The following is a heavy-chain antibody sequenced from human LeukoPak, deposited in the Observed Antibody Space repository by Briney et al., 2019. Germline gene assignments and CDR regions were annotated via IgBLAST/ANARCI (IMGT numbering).Heavy chain of an antibody. CDR1: GFTFSSYA. Sequence: PGGSLRLSCAASGFTFSSYAMSWVRQAPGKGLEWFSAISGSGGSTYYADSVKGRFTISRDNSKNTLYLQMNSLRAEDTAVYYCAKAGSWYFYYYYYMDVWGKGTTVTVSS. CDR3: AKAGSWYFYYYYYMDV. J-gene: IGHJ6*03. CDR2: ISGSGGST. V-gene: IGHV3-23*01. D-gene: IGHD6-13*01.